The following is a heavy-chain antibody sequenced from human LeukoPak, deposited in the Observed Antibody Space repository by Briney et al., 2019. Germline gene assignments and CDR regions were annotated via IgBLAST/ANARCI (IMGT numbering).Heavy chain of an antibody. Sequence: ASVKVSCKVSGYTLTELSMHWVRQAPGKGLEWMGGFDPEDGETIYAQKFQGRVTMTEDTSTDTAYMELSSLRSEDTAVYYCATSPMDLTFGGVISRKNDYWGQGTLVTVSS. CDR2: FDPEDGET. D-gene: IGHD3-16*02. J-gene: IGHJ4*02. CDR3: ATSPMDLTFGGVISRKNDY. V-gene: IGHV1-24*01. CDR1: GYTLTELS.